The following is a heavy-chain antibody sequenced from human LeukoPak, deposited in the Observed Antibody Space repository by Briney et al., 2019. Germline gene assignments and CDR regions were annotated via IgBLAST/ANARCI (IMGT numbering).Heavy chain of an antibody. D-gene: IGHD3-16*02. CDR3: ARGGMITFGGVIARSYFDY. CDR2: INHSGST. V-gene: IGHV4-34*01. Sequence: SETLPLTCAVYGGSFSGYYWSWIRQPPGKGLEWIGEINHSGSTNYNPSLKSRVTISVDTSKNQFSLKLSSVTAADTAVYYCARGGMITFGGVIARSYFDYWGQGTLVTVSS. CDR1: GGSFSGYY. J-gene: IGHJ4*02.